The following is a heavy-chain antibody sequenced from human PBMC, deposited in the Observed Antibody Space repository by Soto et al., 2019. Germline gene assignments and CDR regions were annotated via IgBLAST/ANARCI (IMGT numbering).Heavy chain of an antibody. J-gene: IGHJ4*02. CDR2: IIPLFGTA. CDR1: GVTFSSET. CDR3: ATELGDNPASPCDS. Sequence: QVQLVQSGAEVKKPGSSVKVSCKASGVTFSSETISWVRQAPGQGLEWVGGIIPLFGTANYAQKFQGRVTITADESTSTFYIELSSLRSDDTAVYYFATELGDNPASPCDSLGQGTLVTVSS. V-gene: IGHV1-69*01. D-gene: IGHD2-21*01.